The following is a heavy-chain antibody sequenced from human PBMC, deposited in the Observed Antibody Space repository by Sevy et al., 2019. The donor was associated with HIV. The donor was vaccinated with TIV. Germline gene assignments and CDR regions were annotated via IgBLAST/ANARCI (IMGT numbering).Heavy chain of an antibody. CDR2: ISGSGGST. J-gene: IGHJ1*01. CDR1: GFTFSSYA. V-gene: IGHV3-23*01. Sequence: GGSLRLSCAASGFTFSSYAMSWVRQAPGKGLEWVSAISGSGGSTYYADSVKGRFTISRDNSKKTLYLQMNSLRAEDTAVYYCAKTLVGAPTGGFQHWGQGTLVTVSS. CDR3: AKTLVGAPTGGFQH. D-gene: IGHD1-26*01.